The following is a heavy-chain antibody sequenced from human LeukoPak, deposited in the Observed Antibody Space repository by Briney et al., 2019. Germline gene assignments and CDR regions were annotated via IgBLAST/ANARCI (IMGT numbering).Heavy chain of an antibody. D-gene: IGHD2-15*01. CDR2: IYYSGST. CDR3: ARGDKIRID. Sequence: SETLSLTCTVSGGSISSYYWRWIRQPPGKGLEWIGHIYYSGSTNYNPSLKSRVTISVDASKNQLSLKLSSVTAADTAVYYCARGDKIRIDWGQGTLVTVSS. V-gene: IGHV4-59*01. J-gene: IGHJ4*02. CDR1: GGSISSYY.